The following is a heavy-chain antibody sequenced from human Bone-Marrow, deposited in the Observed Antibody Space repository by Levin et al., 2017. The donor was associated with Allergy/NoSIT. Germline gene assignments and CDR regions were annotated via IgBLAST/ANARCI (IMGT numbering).Heavy chain of an antibody. CDR3: AREAGSVIDY. J-gene: IGHJ4*02. CDR1: GGSISSYY. Sequence: KTSETLSLTCTVSGGSISSYYWSWIRQPPGKGLEWIGYIYYSGSTNYNPSLKSRVTISVDTSKNQFSLKLSSVTAADTAVYYCAREAGSVIDYWGQGTLVTVSS. V-gene: IGHV4-59*01. D-gene: IGHD4-11*01. CDR2: IYYSGST.